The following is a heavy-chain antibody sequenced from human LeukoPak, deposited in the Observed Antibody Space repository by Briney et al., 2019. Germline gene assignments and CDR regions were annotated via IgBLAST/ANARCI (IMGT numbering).Heavy chain of an antibody. CDR2: IYYSGST. CDR3: ARVSTPQDAFDI. Sequence: SETLSLTCNVSGGSVSSGSYYWSWIRQPPGKGLEWIGYIYYSGSTNYNPSLKSRVTISVDTSKNQFSLKLSSVTAADTAVYYCARVSTPQDAFDIWGQGTMVTVSS. J-gene: IGHJ3*02. V-gene: IGHV4-61*01. D-gene: IGHD5/OR15-5a*01. CDR1: GGSVSSGSYY.